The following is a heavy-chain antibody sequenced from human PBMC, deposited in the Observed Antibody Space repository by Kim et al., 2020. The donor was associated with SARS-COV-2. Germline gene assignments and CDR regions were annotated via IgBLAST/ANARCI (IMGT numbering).Heavy chain of an antibody. CDR1: GFTFSSYA. J-gene: IGHJ4*02. Sequence: GGSLRLSCAASGFTFSSYAMHWVRQAPGKGLEWVAVISYDGSNKYYADSVKGRFTISRDNSKNTLYLQMNSLRAEDTAVYYCASSIPPSYYFDYWGQGTLVSVSS. CDR2: ISYDGSNK. CDR3: ASSIPPSYYFDY. V-gene: IGHV3-30-3*01. D-gene: IGHD2-2*02.